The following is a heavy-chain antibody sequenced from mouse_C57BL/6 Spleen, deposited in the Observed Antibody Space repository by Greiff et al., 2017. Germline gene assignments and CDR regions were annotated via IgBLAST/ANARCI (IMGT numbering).Heavy chain of an antibody. D-gene: IGHD1-3*01. V-gene: IGHV1-69*01. Sequence: VQLQQSGAELVMPGASVKLSCKASGYTFTSYWMHWVKQRPGQGLEWIGEIDPSDSYTNYKQKLQGKSTLTVDKSSSTAYMQLSSLTSEDSAVYYCARKVGGDLVYFDYWGQGTTLTVSS. CDR2: IDPSDSYT. J-gene: IGHJ2*01. CDR3: ARKVGGDLVYFDY. CDR1: GYTFTSYW.